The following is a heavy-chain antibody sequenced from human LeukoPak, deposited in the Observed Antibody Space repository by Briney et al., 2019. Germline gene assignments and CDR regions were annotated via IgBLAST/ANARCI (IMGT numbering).Heavy chain of an antibody. CDR3: ARVLGEIDYGDYSY. J-gene: IGHJ4*02. Sequence: ASVKVSCKASGYTFTSYYIHWVRQAPGQGLEWMGKINPSGGSTRYAQKFQGRVTMTRDTPTSTVYMELSSLRSEDTAVYYCARVLGEIDYGDYSYWGQGTLVTVSS. CDR1: GYTFTSYY. D-gene: IGHD4-17*01. V-gene: IGHV1-46*01. CDR2: INPSGGST.